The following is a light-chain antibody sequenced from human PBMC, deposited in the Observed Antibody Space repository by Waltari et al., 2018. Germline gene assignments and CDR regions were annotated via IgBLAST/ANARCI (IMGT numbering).Light chain of an antibody. CDR3: QAWDSSTAFYV. J-gene: IGLJ1*01. Sequence: SYELTQPPSVSVSPGQTASITCSGDKLGDKYACWYQQKPGQSPGLAIYQDSKRPSGIPERFSGSNSGNTATLTISGTQAMDEADYYCQAWDSSTAFYVFGTGTKVTVL. CDR1: KLGDKY. V-gene: IGLV3-1*01. CDR2: QDS.